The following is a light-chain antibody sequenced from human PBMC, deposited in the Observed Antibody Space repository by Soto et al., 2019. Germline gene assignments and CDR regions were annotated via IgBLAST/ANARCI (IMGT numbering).Light chain of an antibody. CDR2: DVT. J-gene: IGLJ1*01. CDR1: SSDVGGYNY. Sequence: QSALTQPASVSGSPGQSITISCTGTSSDVGGYNYVSWYQHHPGKAPKLMIYDVTNRLSGVSNRFSGSKSGNTASLTISGLQAADEADYYCSSYTSTNTYVIGTGTKLTVL. V-gene: IGLV2-14*03. CDR3: SSYTSTNTYV.